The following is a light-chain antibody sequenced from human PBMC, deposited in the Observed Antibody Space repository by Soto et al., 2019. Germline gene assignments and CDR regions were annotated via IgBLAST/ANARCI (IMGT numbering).Light chain of an antibody. Sequence: EIQLTQSPSSLSASVGDRVTITCRASQGVNSHLAWYQQKPGKAPRLLIYDASTMAPGVPSRFSGSGSGTDFSLTISSLQPEDFATYYCQQYASGPFTFGEGTKVEIK. J-gene: IGKJ4*01. CDR3: QQYASGPFT. V-gene: IGKV1-27*01. CDR2: DAS. CDR1: QGVNSH.